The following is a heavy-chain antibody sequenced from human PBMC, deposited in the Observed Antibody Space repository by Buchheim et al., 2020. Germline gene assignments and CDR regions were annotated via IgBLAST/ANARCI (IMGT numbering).Heavy chain of an antibody. J-gene: IGHJ6*02. CDR2: ISYDGSNK. Sequence: QVQLVESGGGVVQPGRSLRLSCAASGFTFSSYAMHWVRQAPGKGLEWVAVISYDGSNKYYADSVKGRFTISRDNSKNTLYLQMNSLRAEDTAVYYCARDSDFLSSYYYYGMDVWGQGTT. CDR1: GFTFSSYA. V-gene: IGHV3-30-3*01. D-gene: IGHD3-3*01. CDR3: ARDSDFLSSYYYYGMDV.